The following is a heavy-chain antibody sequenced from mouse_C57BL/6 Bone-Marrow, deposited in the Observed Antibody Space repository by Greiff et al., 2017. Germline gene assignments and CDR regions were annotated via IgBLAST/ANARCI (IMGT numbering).Heavy chain of an antibody. J-gene: IGHJ3*01. V-gene: IGHV1-55*01. CDR1: GYTFTSYW. Sequence: QVQLQQPGAELVKPGASVKMSCKASGYTFTSYWITWVKQRPGQGLEWIGDIYPGSGSTNYNEKYKSKATLTVDTSSSTAYMQLSSLESEDAAVYYCERMRLDYDGGAWFAYWGQGTQVSVSA. CDR2: IYPGSGST. CDR3: ERMRLDYDGGAWFAY. D-gene: IGHD2-4*01.